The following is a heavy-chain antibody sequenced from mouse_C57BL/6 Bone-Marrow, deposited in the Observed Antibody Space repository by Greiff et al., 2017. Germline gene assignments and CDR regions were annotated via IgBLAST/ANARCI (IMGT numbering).Heavy chain of an antibody. D-gene: IGHD1-1*01. Sequence: QVQLQQSGPELVKPGASVKLSCKASGYTFTSYDINWVKQRPGQGLEWIGWIYPRDGSNKYNEKFKGKATLTVDPSSRTAYMELHSLTSEDSAVYFCARDYGSSYWYFDVWGTGTTVTVSS. CDR1: GYTFTSYD. CDR3: ARDYGSSYWYFDV. V-gene: IGHV1-85*01. J-gene: IGHJ1*03. CDR2: IYPRDGSN.